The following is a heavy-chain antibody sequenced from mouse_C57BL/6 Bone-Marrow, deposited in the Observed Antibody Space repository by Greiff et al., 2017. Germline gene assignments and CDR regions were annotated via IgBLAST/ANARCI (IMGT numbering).Heavy chain of an antibody. Sequence: EVKLMESGGGLVKPGGSLKLSCAASGFTFSSYAMSWVRQTPEKRLEWVATISDGGSYTYYPDNVKGRFTISRDNAKNNLYLQMSHLTSEDTAMYYCARGHYYGSSSFDYWGQGTTLTVSS. J-gene: IGHJ2*01. CDR2: ISDGGSYT. D-gene: IGHD1-1*01. CDR3: ARGHYYGSSSFDY. V-gene: IGHV5-4*03. CDR1: GFTFSSYA.